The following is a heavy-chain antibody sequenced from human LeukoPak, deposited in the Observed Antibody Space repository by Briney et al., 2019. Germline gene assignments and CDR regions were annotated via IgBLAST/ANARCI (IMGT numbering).Heavy chain of an antibody. Sequence: PGGSLRLSCAASGFTFSDAWMTWVRQAPGQGLEWVGRIKNKRDGATTDYAAPVKGRFTISRDDSKNTLYLQMNSLRAEDTAVYYCGKDRSKPLPVVGATAHYVDYWGQGTLVTVSS. CDR1: GFTFSDAW. D-gene: IGHD1-26*01. J-gene: IGHJ4*02. CDR3: GKDRSKPLPVVGATAHYVDY. V-gene: IGHV3-15*01. CDR2: IKNKRDGATT.